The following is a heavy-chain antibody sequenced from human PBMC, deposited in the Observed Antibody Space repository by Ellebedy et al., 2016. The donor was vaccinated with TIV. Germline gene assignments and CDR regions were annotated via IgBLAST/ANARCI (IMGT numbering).Heavy chain of an antibody. CDR1: GFTFSDHY. CDR2: IRSKGSSYST. D-gene: IGHD4-11*01. Sequence: GESLKISCVASGFTFSDHYMDWVRQAPGKGLEWVGRIRSKGSSYSTEYAASVKGRFTISRDDSQNSLYLQMNSLKTEDTAVYYCTRDRDYSNDYWGQGTLVTVSS. CDR3: TRDRDYSNDY. J-gene: IGHJ4*02. V-gene: IGHV3-72*01.